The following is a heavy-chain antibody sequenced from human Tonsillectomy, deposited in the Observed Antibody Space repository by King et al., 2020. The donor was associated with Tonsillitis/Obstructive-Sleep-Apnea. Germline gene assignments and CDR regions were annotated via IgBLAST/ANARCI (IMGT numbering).Heavy chain of an antibody. CDR1: GGSISNHY. D-gene: IGHD1-14*01. J-gene: IGHJ6*03. V-gene: IGHV4-59*08. CDR3: ARGVVPGVYFYYYMYV. Sequence: VQLQESGPGLVKPSETLSLTCAVSGGSISNHYWTWIRQPPGKGLEWIGYIYYSGHTNYNPSLMSRVTISADTSKNQFSLRLSSVTAADTAVYYCARGVVPGVYFYYYMYVWGRGTTVTVSS. CDR2: IYYSGHT.